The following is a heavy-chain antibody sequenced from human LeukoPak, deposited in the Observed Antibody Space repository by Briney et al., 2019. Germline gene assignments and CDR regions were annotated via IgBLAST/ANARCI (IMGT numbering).Heavy chain of an antibody. CDR3: ARDWFGEGV. Sequence: GGSLRLSCAASGVTFNIYSMIWVRQAPGKGLEWVSYISSSSTTIYYADSVKGRFTVSRDNAKNSLYLQMNSLRAEDTAVYYCARDWFGEGVWGQGTLVTVSS. J-gene: IGHJ4*02. V-gene: IGHV3-48*01. CDR1: GVTFNIYS. CDR2: ISSSSTTI. D-gene: IGHD3-10*01.